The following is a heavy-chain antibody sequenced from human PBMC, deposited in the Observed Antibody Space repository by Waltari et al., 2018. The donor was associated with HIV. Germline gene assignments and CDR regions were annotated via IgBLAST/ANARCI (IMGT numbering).Heavy chain of an antibody. CDR3: AREGITMIRGYLFDP. V-gene: IGHV3-7*01. D-gene: IGHD3-22*01. Sequence: EVQLEESGGGLVQRGGSMRLFCAVSGLTFSSYCMSGVSQSPGKGLEWVANIKQDGSEKYYVDSVKGRFTISRDNAKNSLYLQMNSLRAEDTAVYYCAREGITMIRGYLFDPWGQGTLVTVSS. J-gene: IGHJ5*02. CDR2: IKQDGSEK. CDR1: GLTFSSYC.